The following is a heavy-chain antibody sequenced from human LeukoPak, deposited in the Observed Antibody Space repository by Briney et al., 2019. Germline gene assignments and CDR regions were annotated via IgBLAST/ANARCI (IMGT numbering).Heavy chain of an antibody. J-gene: IGHJ4*02. CDR1: GGSIAVNHYY. CDR3: AREHRSSKYFDS. Sequence: SEILSLTCSASGGSIAVNHYYWGWIRQPPGKGLEWIGSGLYTGNTYSNPSLRSRVTISVDTSKNEFSLKMNSVTAADTAVYYCAREHRSSKYFDSWGQGALMIVSS. D-gene: IGHD6-6*01. CDR2: GLYTGNT. V-gene: IGHV4-39*02.